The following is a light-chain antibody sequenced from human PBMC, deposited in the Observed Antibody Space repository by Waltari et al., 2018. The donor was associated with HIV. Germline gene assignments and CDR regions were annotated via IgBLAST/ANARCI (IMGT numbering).Light chain of an antibody. J-gene: IGKJ1*01. CDR2: KAS. V-gene: IGKV1-5*03. CDR3: QQSTSYWT. CDR1: QSIGSW. Sequence: DIQMTQSPSTLSASVGDRVTITCRASQSIGSWLAWYQQKPGKAPKVVIYKASNLESGVPPRFSGSGSGTEFTLTITNLQPEDFATYYCQQSTSYWTFGQGTKVEMK.